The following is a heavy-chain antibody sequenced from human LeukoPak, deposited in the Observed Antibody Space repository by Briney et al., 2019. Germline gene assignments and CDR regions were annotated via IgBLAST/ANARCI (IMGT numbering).Heavy chain of an antibody. CDR3: ARDSTNSNYYMDV. Sequence: GGSLRLSCTSSGYIFSHYGMYWVRQAPGKGLEWVAVIWADGNKKYTADSVKGRFAISRDNSRNILYLQMSSLRAEDTAIYYCARDSTNSNYYMDVWGKGITVTVSS. J-gene: IGHJ6*03. CDR1: GYIFSHYG. CDR2: IWADGNKK. D-gene: IGHD2-8*01. V-gene: IGHV3-33*07.